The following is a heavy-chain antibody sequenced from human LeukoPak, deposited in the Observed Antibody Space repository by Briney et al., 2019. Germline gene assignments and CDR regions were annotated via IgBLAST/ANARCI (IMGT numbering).Heavy chain of an antibody. V-gene: IGHV3-30-3*01. CDR3: ARDFGSHYYFDY. CDR1: GFTFSSYA. D-gene: IGHD1-26*01. Sequence: GRSLRLSCAASGFTFSSYAMHWVRQAPGKGLEWVAVISYDGSNKYYAGSVKGRFTISRDNSKNTLYLQMNSLRAEDTAVYYCARDFGSHYYFDYWGQGTLVTASS. J-gene: IGHJ4*02. CDR2: ISYDGSNK.